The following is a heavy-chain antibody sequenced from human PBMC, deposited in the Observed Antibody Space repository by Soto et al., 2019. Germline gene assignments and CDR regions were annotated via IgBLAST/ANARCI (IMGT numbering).Heavy chain of an antibody. CDR3: ARSDNRNSLYGVDV. D-gene: IGHD1-7*01. V-gene: IGHV4-34*01. CDR2: INHRGSS. Sequence: SETLCVTCAFNGGSLSVYYWSWIGQSPGKGLEWIGEINHRGSSDYNPSRKSRVTLSIDASMNHVTLELTSVTAADTAFYYCARSDNRNSLYGVDVWGQGTAVTVPS. CDR1: GGSLSVYY. J-gene: IGHJ6*01.